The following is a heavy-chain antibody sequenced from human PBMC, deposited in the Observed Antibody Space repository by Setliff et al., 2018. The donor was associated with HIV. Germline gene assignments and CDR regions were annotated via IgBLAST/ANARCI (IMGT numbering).Heavy chain of an antibody. CDR3: AKLGWALSQRKPGWFDP. V-gene: IGHV5-51*01. CDR2: IYPGDSDT. Sequence: PGESLKISCKASGYSFTTFWIGWARQMPGKGLEWLGIIYPGDSDTRYSPSFQGQVSISVDTSLTTAYLHWSSLKASDTATYYCAKLGWALSQRKPGWFDPWGQGTLVTVSS. CDR1: GYSFTTFW. D-gene: IGHD6-19*01. J-gene: IGHJ5*02.